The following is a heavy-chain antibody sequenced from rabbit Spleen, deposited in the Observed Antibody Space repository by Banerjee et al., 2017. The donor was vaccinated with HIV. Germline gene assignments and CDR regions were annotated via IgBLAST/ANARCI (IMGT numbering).Heavy chain of an antibody. CDR3: ARDYNSGGVGYACDLNL. CDR2: IYTGDSDST. CDR1: GFSFSSSYY. D-gene: IGHD6-1*01. V-gene: IGHV1S40*01. J-gene: IGHJ4*01. Sequence: QSLEESGGDLVKPGASLTLTCTASGFSFSSSYYMCWVRQAPGKGLEWIACIYTGDSDSTAYASWTKGRFTISKTSSTTVTLQMTILTAADTATYFCARDYNSGGVGYACDLNLWGPGTLVTVS.